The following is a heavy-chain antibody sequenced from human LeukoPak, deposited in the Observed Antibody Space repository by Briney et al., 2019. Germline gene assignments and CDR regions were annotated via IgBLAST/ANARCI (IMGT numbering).Heavy chain of an antibody. D-gene: IGHD3-16*01. J-gene: IGHJ4*02. Sequence: PSETLSLTCTASGGTISSYYWSWIRQPPGKGLEWIGYIYYSGSTNYNPSLKSRVTISVDTSKNQFSLKLSSVTAADTAVYYCFLGLDFYFDYWGQGTLVTVSS. CDR2: IYYSGST. V-gene: IGHV4-59*01. CDR1: GGTISSYY. CDR3: FLGLDFYFDY.